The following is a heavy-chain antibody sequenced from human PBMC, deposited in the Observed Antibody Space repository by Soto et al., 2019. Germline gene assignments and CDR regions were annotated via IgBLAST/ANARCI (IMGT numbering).Heavy chain of an antibody. Sequence: GGSLRLSCAASGFTFSSYGMHWVRQAPGKGLEWVAVISYDGSNKYYADSVKGRFTISRDNSKNTLYLQMNSLRAEDTAVYYCARDRLNDLRYGMDVWGQGTTVTVSS. D-gene: IGHD2-21*02. CDR3: ARDRLNDLRYGMDV. J-gene: IGHJ6*02. CDR1: GFTFSSYG. V-gene: IGHV3-30*03. CDR2: ISYDGSNK.